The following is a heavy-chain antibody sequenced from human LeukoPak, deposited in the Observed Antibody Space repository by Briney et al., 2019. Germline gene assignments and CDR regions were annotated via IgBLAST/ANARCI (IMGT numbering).Heavy chain of an antibody. J-gene: IGHJ4*02. CDR1: GFTFSIYG. D-gene: IGHD1-14*01. Sequence: PGGSLRLSCAASGFTFSIYGMHWVRQAPGKGLDWVAVTSSDGSIKDYADSVKGRFTISRDNSKNTLYLQMNSLRDEDTAVYYCSKKRDGTLSEPGDYWGQGTLVTVSS. V-gene: IGHV3-30*18. CDR3: SKKRDGTLSEPGDY. CDR2: TSSDGSIK.